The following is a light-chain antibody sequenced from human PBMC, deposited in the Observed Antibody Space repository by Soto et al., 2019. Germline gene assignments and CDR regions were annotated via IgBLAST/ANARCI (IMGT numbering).Light chain of an antibody. J-gene: IGKJ2*01. CDR3: QQLSHYPYT. V-gene: IGKV1-9*01. CDR2: DSS. CDR1: YDISSS. Sequence: DIPLTQSPSFLYASVEDRVTISCRASYDISSSLAWYQQEPGKPPKLLIYDSSTLQTGVPSRFTGSGSGRKFTLTISGLQFGDFATYFWQQLSHYPYTFGQGTKLEI.